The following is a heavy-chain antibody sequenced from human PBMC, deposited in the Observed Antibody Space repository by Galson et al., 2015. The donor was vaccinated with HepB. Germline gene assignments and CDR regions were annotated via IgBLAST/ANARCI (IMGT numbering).Heavy chain of an antibody. D-gene: IGHD1-7*01. CDR3: ATTTQFYYYYGMDV. V-gene: IGHV5-51*01. CDR1: GYSFTSYW. J-gene: IGHJ6*02. CDR2: IFLGDSDT. Sequence: QSGAEVKKPGESLKISCKGSGYSFTSYWIGWVRQMPGKGLEWMGIIFLGDSDTRYSPSFQGQVTISADKSISTAYLQMNSLRAEDTAVYYCATTTQFYYYYGMDVWGQGTTVTVSS.